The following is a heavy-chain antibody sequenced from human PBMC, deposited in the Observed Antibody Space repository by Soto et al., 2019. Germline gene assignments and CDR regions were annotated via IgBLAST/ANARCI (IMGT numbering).Heavy chain of an antibody. Sequence: RASVKVSCKASGYTFTSYGISWVRQAPGQGLEWMGWISAYNGNTNYAQKLQGRVTMTTDTSTSTAYMELRSLRSDDTAVYYCARELQYSSSSIPWFDPWGQGTLVTVSS. V-gene: IGHV1-18*01. D-gene: IGHD6-6*01. CDR3: ARELQYSSSSIPWFDP. J-gene: IGHJ5*02. CDR1: GYTFTSYG. CDR2: ISAYNGNT.